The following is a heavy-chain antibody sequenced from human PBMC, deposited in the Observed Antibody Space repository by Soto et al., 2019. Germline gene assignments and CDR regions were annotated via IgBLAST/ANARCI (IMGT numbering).Heavy chain of an antibody. CDR3: ASLDYCSSTNCFYGMDV. CDR2: IKEDGSVI. V-gene: IGHV3-7*05. CDR1: GFTFSSYW. Sequence: GGSLRLSCAASGFTFSSYWMSWVRQAPGKGLEWVVNIKEDGSVIYYADSVKGRFTISRDNAKNSLYLQMISLRAEDTAVYYCASLDYCSSTNCFYGMDVWGQGTTVTVSS. J-gene: IGHJ6*02. D-gene: IGHD2-2*01.